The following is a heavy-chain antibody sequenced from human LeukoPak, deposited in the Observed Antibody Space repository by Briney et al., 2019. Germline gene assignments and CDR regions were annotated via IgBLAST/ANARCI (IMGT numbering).Heavy chain of an antibody. CDR2: IRYDGNDK. CDR3: AKSGGRSGYYGGVDS. V-gene: IGHV3-30*02. D-gene: IGHD5-12*01. J-gene: IGHJ4*02. CDR1: GFAFSSYG. Sequence: GESLRLSCAASGFAFSSYGMHWVRQAPGKGLEWVAFIRYDGNDKYYADSVEGRFAISRDNSKSTLYLRMNSLRSEDTAVYYCAKSGGRSGYYGGVDSWGQGTLVTVSS.